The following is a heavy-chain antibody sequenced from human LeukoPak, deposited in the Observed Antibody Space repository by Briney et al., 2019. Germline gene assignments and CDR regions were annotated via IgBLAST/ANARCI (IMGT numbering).Heavy chain of an antibody. Sequence: PGGSLRLSCAASGFTFSSYAMHWVRQAPGKGLEYVSAISSNGGSTYYANSVKGRFTISRDNSKNTLYLQMGSLRAEDMAVYYCARDRYSSGWEAFDYWGQGTLVTVSS. CDR2: ISSNGGST. CDR1: GFTFSSYA. D-gene: IGHD6-19*01. J-gene: IGHJ4*02. CDR3: ARDRYSSGWEAFDY. V-gene: IGHV3-64*01.